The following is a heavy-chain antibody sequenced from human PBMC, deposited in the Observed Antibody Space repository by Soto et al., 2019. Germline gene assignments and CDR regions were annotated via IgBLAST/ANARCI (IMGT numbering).Heavy chain of an antibody. D-gene: IGHD1-26*01. J-gene: IGHJ4*02. CDR1: GFTFSDYY. CDR3: ARGSSGDYRTKGFFDY. Sequence: QVQLVESGGGLVKPGGSLRISCAASGFTFSDYYINWIRQAPGKGLEWVSYISSSGSSIYYADSVKGRFSISRDNAKNSLYLQMNSLRGEDTAVYYCARGSSGDYRTKGFFDYWGQGTQVTVSS. V-gene: IGHV3-11*01. CDR2: ISSSGSSI.